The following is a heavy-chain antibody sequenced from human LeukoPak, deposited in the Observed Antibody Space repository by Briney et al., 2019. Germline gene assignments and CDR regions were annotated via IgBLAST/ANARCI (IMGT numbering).Heavy chain of an antibody. D-gene: IGHD3-3*01. CDR2: ISYDGSNK. V-gene: IGHV3-30*18. J-gene: IGHJ6*02. Sequence: PGGPLRLSCAASGFTFSSYGMHWVRQAPGKGLEWVAVISYDGSNKYYADSVKGRFTISRDNSKNTLYLQMNSLRAEDTAVYYCAKDQAFLYDFWSGYSLYYYGMDVWGQGTTVTVSS. CDR1: GFTFSSYG. CDR3: AKDQAFLYDFWSGYSLYYYGMDV.